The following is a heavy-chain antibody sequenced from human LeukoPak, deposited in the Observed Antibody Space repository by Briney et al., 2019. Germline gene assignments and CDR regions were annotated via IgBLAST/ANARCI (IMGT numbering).Heavy chain of an antibody. V-gene: IGHV3-23*01. D-gene: IGHD1-26*01. CDR3: AKNRKSGSYWDY. CDR1: GFTFSSYA. CDR2: ISGSGGST. J-gene: IGHJ4*02. Sequence: GGSLRLSCAASGFTFSSYAMSWVRQAPGKGLEWVSAISGSGGSTYYADSVKGRFTISRGNSKNTLYLQMNSLRAEDTAVYYCAKNRKSGSYWDYWGQGTLVTVSS.